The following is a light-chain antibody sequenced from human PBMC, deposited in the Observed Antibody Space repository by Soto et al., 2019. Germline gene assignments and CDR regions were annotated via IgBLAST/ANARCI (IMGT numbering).Light chain of an antibody. CDR1: QSISIW. CDR2: KAS. J-gene: IGKJ2*01. V-gene: IGKV1-5*03. CDR3: QQYNKWPLMYT. Sequence: DIQMTQSPSTLSASVGDRVTITCRASQSISIWLAWYQQKPGKAPKILIYKASSLESGVPSRFSGSGSGTEFTLTISSLQPDDFAVYHCQQYNKWPLMYTFGQGTKLEIK.